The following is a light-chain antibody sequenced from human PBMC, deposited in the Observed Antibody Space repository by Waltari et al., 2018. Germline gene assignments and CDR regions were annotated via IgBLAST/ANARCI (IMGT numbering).Light chain of an antibody. V-gene: IGLV1-40*01. CDR1: GSNIGAGYD. CDR3: QSYDTSLSVV. CDR2: SSS. Sequence: QSVLTQPPSVSGAPGQRVTISCTGSGSNIGAGYDVHWYQQLPRAAPNLLIYSSSTLPVGVRDRFFGSTSGTSASLAITGLQAEDEADYYCQSYDTSLSVVFGGGTKLTVL. J-gene: IGLJ3*02.